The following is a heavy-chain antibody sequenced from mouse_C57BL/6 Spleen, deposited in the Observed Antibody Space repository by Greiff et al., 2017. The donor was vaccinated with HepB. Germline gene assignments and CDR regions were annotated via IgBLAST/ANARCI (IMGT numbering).Heavy chain of an antibody. J-gene: IGHJ3*01. CDR2: IDPANGNT. D-gene: IGHD2-5*01. CDR3: ASYYSNQFAY. Sequence: VQLQQSVAELVRPGASVKLSCTASGFNFKNTYMHWVKQRPEQGLEWIGRIDPANGNTKYAPNVQGKATITADTSSNTAYLQLSSLTSEDTAIYYCASYYSNQFAYWGQAILVTVSA. CDR1: GFNFKNTY. V-gene: IGHV14-3*01.